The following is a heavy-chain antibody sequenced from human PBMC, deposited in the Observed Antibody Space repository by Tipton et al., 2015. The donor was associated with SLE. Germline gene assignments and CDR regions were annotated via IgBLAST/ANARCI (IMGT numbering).Heavy chain of an antibody. CDR3: AREGGDYSDYSAFDI. CDR2: IYTSGT. D-gene: IGHD4-11*01. CDR1: GDSISSSDYY. Sequence: LRLSCTVSGDSISSSDYYWTWIRQPAGKGLEWIGHIYTSGTSYNPSLNSRVTISVDTSKNQFSLRLTSVTGADTAVYYCAREGGDYSDYSAFDIWGPGTRVTVSS. J-gene: IGHJ3*02. V-gene: IGHV4-61*09.